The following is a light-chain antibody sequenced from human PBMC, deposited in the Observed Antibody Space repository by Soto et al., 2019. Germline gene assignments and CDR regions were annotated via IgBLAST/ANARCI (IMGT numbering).Light chain of an antibody. Sequence: EIVMTQSPATLSVSPGERATLSCRASQSVSSNLAWYQQKPGQAPRLLIYGASTRATGIPARFSGSGSGTEFTLTISSLQSQDFADYYCQQYNNWPPVTFGQGTKLEIK. CDR2: GAS. V-gene: IGKV3-15*01. CDR1: QSVSSN. J-gene: IGKJ2*01. CDR3: QQYNNWPPVT.